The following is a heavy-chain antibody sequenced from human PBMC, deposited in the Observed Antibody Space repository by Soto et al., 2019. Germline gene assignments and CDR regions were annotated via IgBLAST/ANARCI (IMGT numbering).Heavy chain of an antibody. Sequence: SCAASGFTFSSYDMHWVRQATGKGLEWVSAIGTAGDTYYPGSVKGRFTIYRENAKNSLYLQMNSLRTEDTAVYYCARGPDSSTAYYGPFEYWGQGTLVTVSS. CDR1: GFTFSSYD. CDR3: ARGPDSSTAYYGPFEY. D-gene: IGHD3-9*01. J-gene: IGHJ4*02. CDR2: IGTAGDT. V-gene: IGHV3-13*04.